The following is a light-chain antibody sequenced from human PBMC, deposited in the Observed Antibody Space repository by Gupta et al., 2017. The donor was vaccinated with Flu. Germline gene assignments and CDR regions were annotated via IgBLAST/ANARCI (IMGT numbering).Light chain of an antibody. CDR3: QQSDSTLIT. J-gene: IGKJ5*01. CDR2: AAS. Sequence: DIQMTQSPSSLSASVGDRVTITCRASQSISSYLNWYQQKPGKAHKLLIYAASSLQSGVPSRFSGSGSGTDFTLTISRLQPEDFATYYCQQSDSTLITFGQGTRLEIK. CDR1: QSISSY. V-gene: IGKV1-39*01.